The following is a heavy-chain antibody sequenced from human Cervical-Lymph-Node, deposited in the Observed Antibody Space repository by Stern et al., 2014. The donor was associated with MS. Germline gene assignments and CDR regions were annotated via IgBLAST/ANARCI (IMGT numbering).Heavy chain of an antibody. CDR1: GGSISSGGYY. V-gene: IGHV4-31*03. D-gene: IGHD5-18*01. Sequence: QVQLQESGPGLVKPSQTLSLTCTVAGGSISSGGYYWSWVRQHPGKGLAWIGYIYFTGSTYYNPSLKSRVTISVDTSKNQFSLKLSSVTAADTAVYYCARASGYRSPLYGMDVWGQGTKVTVSS. CDR3: ARASGYRSPLYGMDV. J-gene: IGHJ6*02. CDR2: IYFTGST.